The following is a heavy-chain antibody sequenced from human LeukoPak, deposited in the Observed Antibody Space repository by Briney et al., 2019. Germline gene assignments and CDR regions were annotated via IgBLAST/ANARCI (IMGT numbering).Heavy chain of an antibody. CDR2: INPNSGGT. Sequence: ASGKVSCTASGYSFNGYYMHWVRQAPGQGLEWMGWINPNSGGTNYAQKFQGRVTMTRDTSISTAYMELSRLISDDTAVYYCARDLGYGSGIFLAYYFDYWGQGTLVTVSS. CDR3: ARDLGYGSGIFLAYYFDY. D-gene: IGHD3-10*01. CDR1: GYSFNGYY. V-gene: IGHV1-2*02. J-gene: IGHJ4*02.